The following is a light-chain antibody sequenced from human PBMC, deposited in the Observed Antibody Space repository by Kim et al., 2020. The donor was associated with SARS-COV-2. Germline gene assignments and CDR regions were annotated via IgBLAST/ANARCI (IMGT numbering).Light chain of an antibody. V-gene: IGKV1-33*01. Sequence: ASVANAITITSQASEHISSYLKWYQQKPGKAPKVLIYDASTLATGVPSRFSGSRSGTKFILTISSLQPEDIATYYCQQYDSFSPTFGGGTKVDIK. CDR1: EHISSY. J-gene: IGKJ4*01. CDR2: DAS. CDR3: QQYDSFSPT.